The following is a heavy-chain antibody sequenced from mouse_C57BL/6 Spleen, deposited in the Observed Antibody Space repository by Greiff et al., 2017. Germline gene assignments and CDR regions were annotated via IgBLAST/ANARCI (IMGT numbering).Heavy chain of an antibody. CDR1: GFNIKAYY. CDR3: APYYYGSSYRYVDV. Sequence: VQLKESGAELVKPGASVTLSCTASGFNIKAYYMHWVKQRTEQGLAWIGRIDPEDGATKYAPKFPGRAPITADTSSNTAYLQLSSLTSEDTAVYYCAPYYYGSSYRYVDVWGTGTTVTVSS. CDR2: IDPEDGAT. V-gene: IGHV14-2*01. D-gene: IGHD1-1*01. J-gene: IGHJ1*03.